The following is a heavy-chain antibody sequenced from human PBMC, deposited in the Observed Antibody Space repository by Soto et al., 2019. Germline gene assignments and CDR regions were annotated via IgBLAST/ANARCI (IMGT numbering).Heavy chain of an antibody. CDR2: VIPMVGMS. V-gene: IGHV1-69*02. D-gene: IGHD3-10*01. CDR1: RGTFSYNT. J-gene: IGHJ4*02. CDR3: ATNYGSGSKHFDY. Sequence: QVQLVQSGAEVKKPGSSVKVSCTASRGTFSYNTISWVRQAPGQGLEWMGRVIPMVGMSSYAQKFQGRLTITADKSTSTVYMVLNSLRPEDTAVYYCATNYGSGSKHFDYWGQGTLVTVSS.